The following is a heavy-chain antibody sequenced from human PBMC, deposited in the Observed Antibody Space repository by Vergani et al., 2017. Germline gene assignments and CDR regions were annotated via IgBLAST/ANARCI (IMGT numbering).Heavy chain of an antibody. J-gene: IGHJ6*02. CDR3: ARVDYYYYGMDV. V-gene: IGHV4-34*01. Sequence: VQLVESGGGLVQPGGSLRLSCAASGFTFSSYSMNWVRKAPGKGLEWIGEINHSGSTNYNPSLKSRVTISVDTSKNQFSLKLSSVTAADTAVYYCARVDYYYYGMDVWGQGTTVTVSS. CDR1: GFTFSSYS. CDR2: INHSGST.